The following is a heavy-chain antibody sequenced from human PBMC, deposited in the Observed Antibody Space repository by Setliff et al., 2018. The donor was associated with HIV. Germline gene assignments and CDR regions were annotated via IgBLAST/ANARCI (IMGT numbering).Heavy chain of an antibody. Sequence: VSGGSINSGTYYWSWIRQPAGKGLEWIGRVYNSGSANYNPSLTSRVTMSVDTSKNQFSLNLNSLTAADTAIYYCARGAEYPNWYFDLWGRGTLVTVSS. CDR2: VYNSGSA. J-gene: IGHJ2*01. CDR3: ARGAEYPNWYFDL. CDR1: GGSINSGTYY. V-gene: IGHV4-61*02.